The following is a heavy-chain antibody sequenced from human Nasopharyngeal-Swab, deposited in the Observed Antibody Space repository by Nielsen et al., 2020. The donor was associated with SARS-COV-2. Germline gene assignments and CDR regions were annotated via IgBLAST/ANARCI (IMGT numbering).Heavy chain of an antibody. CDR2: IIPMLGFA. D-gene: IGHD3-16*02. CDR3: ARATGGGVFDYGMDV. CDR1: GYIFSNYN. J-gene: IGHJ6*02. Sequence: SVKVSCKASGYIFSNYNINWVRQAPGQGLEWMGRIIPMLGFANYAEKFRGRVTITADKSTNTVYMDLSSLRSEDTAMYYCARATGGGVFDYGMDVWGQGTTVTVSS. V-gene: IGHV1-69*02.